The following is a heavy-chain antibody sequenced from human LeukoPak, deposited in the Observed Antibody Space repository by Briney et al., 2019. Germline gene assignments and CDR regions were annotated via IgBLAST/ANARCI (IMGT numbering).Heavy chain of an antibody. J-gene: IGHJ4*02. V-gene: IGHV4-34*01. CDR3: ARVTRDYDSSGYYYFDY. Sequence: SETLSLTCAVYGGSFSGYYWSWIRQPPGKGLEWIGEINHSESTNYNPSLKSRVTISVDTSKNQFSLKLSSVTAADTAVYYCARVTRDYDSSGYYYFDYWGQGTLVTVSS. CDR1: GGSFSGYY. D-gene: IGHD3-22*01. CDR2: INHSEST.